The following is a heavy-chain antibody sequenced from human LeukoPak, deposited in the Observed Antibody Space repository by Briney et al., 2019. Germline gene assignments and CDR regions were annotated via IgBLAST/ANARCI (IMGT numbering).Heavy chain of an antibody. Sequence: GGSLRLSCAATGFSFSNSWMTWVRQAPGKGPEWLANINQDGSTKNYVDAVEGRFTISRDNAKNSLFLQRNSLRAEDTAVYYCARDSSGWYLFDSWGQGTLVTVSS. V-gene: IGHV3-7*01. J-gene: IGHJ4*02. D-gene: IGHD6-19*01. CDR3: ARDSSGWYLFDS. CDR2: INQDGSTK. CDR1: GFSFSNSW.